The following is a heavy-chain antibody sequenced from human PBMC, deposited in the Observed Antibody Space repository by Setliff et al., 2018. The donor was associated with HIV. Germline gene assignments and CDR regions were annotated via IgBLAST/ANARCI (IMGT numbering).Heavy chain of an antibody. V-gene: IGHV3-74*01. Sequence: GGSLRLSCAASGFTFSSYWMYWVRQAPGKGLVWVSRINSDGSSADYADSVKGRFTISRENARNSLYLQMNSLRAGDTAVYYCAREIVTLYTGGHYLYGIDVWGQGTAVTVSS. CDR3: AREIVTLYTGGHYLYGIDV. J-gene: IGHJ6*02. CDR1: GFTFSSYW. CDR2: INSDGSSA. D-gene: IGHD3-22*01.